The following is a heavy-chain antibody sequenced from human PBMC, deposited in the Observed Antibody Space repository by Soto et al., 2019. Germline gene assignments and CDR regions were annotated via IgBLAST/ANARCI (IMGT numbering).Heavy chain of an antibody. J-gene: IGHJ6*02. Sequence: QVQLVQSGAEVQKPGSSVKVSCKASGGTFSSYAISWVRQAPGQGLEWMGGIIPIFGTANYAQKFQGRVTITADESTSTAYMELSSLRSEDTAVYYCAREIRTIFGVVTTYYYYGMDVWGQGTTVTVSS. CDR1: GGTFSSYA. V-gene: IGHV1-69*01. CDR3: AREIRTIFGVVTTYYYYGMDV. D-gene: IGHD3-3*01. CDR2: IIPIFGTA.